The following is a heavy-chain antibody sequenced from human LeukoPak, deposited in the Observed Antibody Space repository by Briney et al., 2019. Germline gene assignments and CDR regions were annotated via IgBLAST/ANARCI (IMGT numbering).Heavy chain of an antibody. Sequence: PGASVKVSCKASGGTFSSYAISWVRQAPGQGLEWMGGIIPIFGTANYAQKFQGRVTITADESTSTAYMELSSLGSEDTAVYYCARGSSDGYNRDYFDYWGQGTLVTVSS. CDR3: ARGSSDGYNRDYFDY. V-gene: IGHV1-69*13. CDR2: IIPIFGTA. D-gene: IGHD5-24*01. J-gene: IGHJ4*02. CDR1: GGTFSSYA.